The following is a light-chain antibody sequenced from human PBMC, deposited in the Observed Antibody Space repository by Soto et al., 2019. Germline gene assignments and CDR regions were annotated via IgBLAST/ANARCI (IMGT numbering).Light chain of an antibody. V-gene: IGLV6-57*04. CDR1: SGSIGSNS. CDR3: QSYDTHTVV. J-gene: IGLJ2*01. Sequence: NFMLTQPHSVSESPGKMVTISCTRSSGSIGSNSVQWYQQRPGSAPTTVIYEDDQRPSGVPNRFAGSIDRSSNSASLTISGLQTEDEADYYCQSYDTHTVVFGGGTKLTVL. CDR2: EDD.